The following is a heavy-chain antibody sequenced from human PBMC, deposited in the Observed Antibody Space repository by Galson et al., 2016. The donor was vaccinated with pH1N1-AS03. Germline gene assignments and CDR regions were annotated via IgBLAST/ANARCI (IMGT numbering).Heavy chain of an antibody. J-gene: IGHJ3*02. CDR3: ARTSGAYFGSAFDI. Sequence: SLRLSCAASGFTFNHYSMTWVRQAPGKGLEWVSYISSDSTTIYYADSVKGRFTISRDNAKNSLYLQLNSMTAEDTAIYYCARTSGAYFGSAFDIWGQGTMVTVSS. V-gene: IGHV3-48*04. D-gene: IGHD2/OR15-2a*01. CDR1: GFTFNHYS. CDR2: ISSDSTTI.